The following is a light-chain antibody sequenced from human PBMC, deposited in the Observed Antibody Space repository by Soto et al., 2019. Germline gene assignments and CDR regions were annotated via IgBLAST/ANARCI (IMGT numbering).Light chain of an antibody. J-gene: IGKJ1*01. V-gene: IGKV1-39*01. CDR1: QYISRH. CDR3: QQSYIPSWT. Sequence: DLQMTQSPSSLSASVGDRVTITCRASQYISRHLNWYQQRAGKTPKLLIYAASSLHSGVPSRFSGSGSGTEFTRTISILQPEDFATYFCQQSYIPSWTFGQGTKVEIK. CDR2: AAS.